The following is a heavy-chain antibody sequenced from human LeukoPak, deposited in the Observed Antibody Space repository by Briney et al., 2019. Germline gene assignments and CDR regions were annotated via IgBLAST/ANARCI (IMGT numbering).Heavy chain of an antibody. CDR1: GFNFIDYS. CDR2: IGISSGNT. D-gene: IGHD2-15*01. J-gene: IGHJ4*01. Sequence: PGGSLRLSCAASGFNFIDYSMNWVRQAPGKGLEWISYIGISSGNTKYADSVKGRFTISRDKARNSLYLQMNSLRVEDTAVYYCARDHCYAFDNWGHGALVTVS. V-gene: IGHV3-48*01. CDR3: ARDHCYAFDN.